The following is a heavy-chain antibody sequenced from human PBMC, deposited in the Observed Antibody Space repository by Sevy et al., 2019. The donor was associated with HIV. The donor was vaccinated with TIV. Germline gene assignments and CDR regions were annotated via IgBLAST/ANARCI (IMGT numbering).Heavy chain of an antibody. CDR2: IYYNGHI. CDR3: AGENAWGRGYS. Sequence: SETLSLTCTVSGGSITSLYWNWIRQTPGKGLEWIANIYYNGHINYNPSLKSRVTLSLETSKNQFSLRLSSVTAADTAMYYCAGENAWGRGYSWGQGTLVTVSS. J-gene: IGHJ4*02. V-gene: IGHV4-59*11. D-gene: IGHD1-26*01. CDR1: GGSITSLY.